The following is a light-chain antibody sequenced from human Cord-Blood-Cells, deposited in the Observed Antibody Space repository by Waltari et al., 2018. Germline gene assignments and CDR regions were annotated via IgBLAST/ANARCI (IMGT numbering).Light chain of an antibody. CDR3: YSTDSSGNHRV. J-gene: IGLJ2*01. V-gene: IGLV3-10*01. Sequence: SYELTQPAPVSVSPGQTARITCSGDALPQKYAYWYQQKSGQAPVLVIYEDSKRPSGIPERFSGSSSGTMATLTISGAQVEDEADYYCYSTDSSGNHRVFGGGTKLTVL. CDR2: EDS. CDR1: ALPQKY.